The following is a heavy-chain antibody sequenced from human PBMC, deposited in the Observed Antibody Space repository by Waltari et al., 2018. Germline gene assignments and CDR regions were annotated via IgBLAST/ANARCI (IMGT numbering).Heavy chain of an antibody. Sequence: QLQLQESGPGLVKPSETLSLTCTVSGGSISSSSYYWGWIRQPPGKGLEWVGSIYYSGSTYDNPSLKSRVTISVDTSKNQFSLKLSSVTAADTAVYYCANDYGDLHAFDIWGQGTMVTVSS. J-gene: IGHJ3*02. CDR1: GGSISSSSYY. V-gene: IGHV4-39*01. CDR2: IYYSGST. D-gene: IGHD4-17*01. CDR3: ANDYGDLHAFDI.